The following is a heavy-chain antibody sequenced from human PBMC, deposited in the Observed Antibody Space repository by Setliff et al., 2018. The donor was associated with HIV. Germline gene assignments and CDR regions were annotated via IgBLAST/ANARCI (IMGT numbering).Heavy chain of an antibody. CDR1: GYTFTGYY. J-gene: IGHJ4*02. CDR2: INPNSGGT. Sequence: ASVKVSCKASGYTFTGYYMHWVRQAPGQGLEWMGWINPNSGGTNYAQKFQGRVTMTRDTSISTAYMELSRLRSDDTAVYYCARAAYRGIGITGTQGLAYWGQGTLVTVSS. V-gene: IGHV1-2*02. D-gene: IGHD1-7*01. CDR3: ARAAYRGIGITGTQGLAY.